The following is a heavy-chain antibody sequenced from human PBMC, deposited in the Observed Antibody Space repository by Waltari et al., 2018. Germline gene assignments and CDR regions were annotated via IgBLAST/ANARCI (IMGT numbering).Heavy chain of an antibody. D-gene: IGHD3-3*01. J-gene: IGHJ5*02. Sequence: QVQLQQWGAGLLKPSETLSLTCAVYGGSFSGYYWSWLRPPPGKGLEWIGEINHSGSTNYNPSLKSRVTISVDTSKNQFSLKLSSVTAADTAVYYCARGLTRRRLLRFLDGPNWFDPWGQGTLVTVSS. V-gene: IGHV4-34*01. CDR3: ARGLTRRRLLRFLDGPNWFDP. CDR1: GGSFSGYY. CDR2: INHSGST.